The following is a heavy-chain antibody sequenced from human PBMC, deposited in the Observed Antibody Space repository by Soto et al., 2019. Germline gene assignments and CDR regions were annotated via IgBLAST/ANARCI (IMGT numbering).Heavy chain of an antibody. D-gene: IGHD1-20*01. CDR2: IYHTGST. J-gene: IGHJ1*01. CDR3: ARDITGYFQH. V-gene: IGHV4-39*02. Sequence: SETLSLTCTVSGGSISINGYYWGWIRQPPGKGLEWIGTIYHTGSTSYCPSLKSRVTISVDTSKNQFSLNLISVTAADTGVYYCARDITGYFQHWGQGTLVPVSS. CDR1: GGSISINGYY.